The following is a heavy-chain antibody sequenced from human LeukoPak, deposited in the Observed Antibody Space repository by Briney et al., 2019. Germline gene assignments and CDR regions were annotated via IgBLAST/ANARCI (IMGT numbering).Heavy chain of an antibody. CDR3: AKLYTGARHHGAFDI. CDR1: GFIFSSYA. CDR2: ISYDGSNK. D-gene: IGHD1-26*01. J-gene: IGHJ3*02. V-gene: IGHV3-30*04. Sequence: GGSLRLSCAASGFIFSSYAMHWVRQAPSKGLEWVAVISYDGSNKYYVDSVKGRFTISRDNSKNTLYLQMNSLRAEDTAVYYCAKLYTGARHHGAFDIWGQGTMVTVSS.